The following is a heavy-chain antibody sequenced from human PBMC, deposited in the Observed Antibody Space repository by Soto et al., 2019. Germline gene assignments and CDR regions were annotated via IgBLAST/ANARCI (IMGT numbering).Heavy chain of an antibody. J-gene: IGHJ4*02. D-gene: IGHD5-18*01. CDR3: ARSGWRQLWASFDF. CDR1: GGSISSYY. CDR2: IYYSGST. Sequence: TLSLTCTVSGGSISSYYWSWIRQPPGKGLEWIGYIYYSGSTNYNPSLKSRVTISVDTSKNQFSLKLSSVTAADTAVYYCARSGWRQLWASFDFWGQGTLVTAAS. V-gene: IGHV4-59*01.